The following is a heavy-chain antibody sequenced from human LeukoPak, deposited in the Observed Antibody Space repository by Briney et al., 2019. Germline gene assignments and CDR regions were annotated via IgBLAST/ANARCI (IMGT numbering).Heavy chain of an antibody. Sequence: GGSLRLSCAASGITFSTHAMTWVRQAPGKGLEWVSGISGSGGSTNYADSVKGRFTISRDNSKNTLYLQMNSLRAEDTAVYYCAKDKTTTYSSGWYHFDYWGQGTLVTVSS. V-gene: IGHV3-23*01. D-gene: IGHD6-19*01. CDR3: AKDKTTTYSSGWYHFDY. J-gene: IGHJ4*02. CDR2: ISGSGGST. CDR1: GITFSTHA.